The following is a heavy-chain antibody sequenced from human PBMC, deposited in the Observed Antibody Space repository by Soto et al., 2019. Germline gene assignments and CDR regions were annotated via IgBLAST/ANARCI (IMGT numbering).Heavy chain of an antibody. D-gene: IGHD3-3*02. V-gene: IGHV4-39*01. CDR1: GGSISSSSYY. Sequence: QLQLQESGPGLVKPSETLSLTCTVSGGSISSSSYYWGWIRQPPGKGLEWIGSIYYSGSTYYNPSLKSRVTIPVDTSKNQFSLRLSSVTAADTAVYYCASPKIAFYNWFDPWGQGTLVTVSS. J-gene: IGHJ5*02. CDR3: ASPKIAFYNWFDP. CDR2: IYYSGST.